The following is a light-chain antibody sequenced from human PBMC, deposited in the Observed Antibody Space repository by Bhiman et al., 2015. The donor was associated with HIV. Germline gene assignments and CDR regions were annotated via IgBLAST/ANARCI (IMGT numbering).Light chain of an antibody. CDR3: QVWDPNSDHLVL. V-gene: IGLV3-21*04. J-gene: IGLJ2*01. CDR1: NIGSKS. CDR2: YDS. Sequence: SYVLTQPPSVSVAPGKTARITCGGNNIGSKSVHWYQQKPGQAPVLVIYYDSDRPSGIPERFSGSNSGNTATLTISRVEAGDEADYYCQVWDPNSDHLVLFGGGTKLTVL.